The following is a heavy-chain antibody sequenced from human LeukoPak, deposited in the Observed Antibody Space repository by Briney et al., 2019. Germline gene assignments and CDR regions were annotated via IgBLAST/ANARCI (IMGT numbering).Heavy chain of an antibody. CDR3: ARDRTGTTSFDY. V-gene: IGHV4-59*01. J-gene: IGHJ4*02. CDR1: GCSFSSYY. D-gene: IGHD1-7*01. Sequence: SETLSLTCTVSGCSFSSYYWSWIRQPPGKGLEWIGYIYYSGSTNYNPSLKSRVTISVDTSKNQFSLKLSSVTAANTAVYYCARDRTGTTSFDYWGQGTLVTVSS. CDR2: IYYSGST.